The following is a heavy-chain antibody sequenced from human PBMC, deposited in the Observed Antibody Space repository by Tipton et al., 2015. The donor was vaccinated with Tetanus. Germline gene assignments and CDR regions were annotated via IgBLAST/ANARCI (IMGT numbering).Heavy chain of an antibody. CDR2: VNQSGST. CDR1: DGSFNAYY. Sequence: TLSLTCGVSDGSFNAYYWSWIRQTPGKGLEWIGEVNQSGSTKYNPSFNSRVTISVDKSKNQFSLRLGSVTAADTAMYYCAREPAATGTSLFDYWGQGALVTVSS. CDR3: AREPAATGTSLFDY. J-gene: IGHJ4*02. V-gene: IGHV4-34*01. D-gene: IGHD6-13*01.